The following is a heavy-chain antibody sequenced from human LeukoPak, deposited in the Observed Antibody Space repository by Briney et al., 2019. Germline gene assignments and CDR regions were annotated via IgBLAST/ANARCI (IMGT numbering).Heavy chain of an antibody. V-gene: IGHV3-23*01. CDR3: AKDWYGGVSIFGVVIVGYMDV. D-gene: IGHD3-3*01. CDR2: ISGSGDTT. CDR1: GFTFRSYA. Sequence: GGSLRLSCAVSGFTFRSYAMSWVRQAPGKGLEWVSGISGSGDTTYYADSVKGRFTISRDNSKNTLYLQMNSLRADDTAVYYCAKDWYGGVSIFGVVIVGYMDVWGKGTTVTVSS. J-gene: IGHJ6*03.